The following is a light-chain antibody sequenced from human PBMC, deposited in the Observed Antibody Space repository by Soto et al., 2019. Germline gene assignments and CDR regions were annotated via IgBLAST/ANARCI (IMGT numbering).Light chain of an antibody. CDR2: GAS. CDR1: QSVSSSY. Sequence: EIVLTQSPVTLSLSPGERATLSCRASQSVSSSYLAWYQQKPGQAPRLLIYGASSRVTGITERFSGSGSGTDFDLTISRLEPEDFAVYSCQQYGSSPITFGQGTRLDIK. J-gene: IGKJ5*01. CDR3: QQYGSSPIT. V-gene: IGKV3-20*01.